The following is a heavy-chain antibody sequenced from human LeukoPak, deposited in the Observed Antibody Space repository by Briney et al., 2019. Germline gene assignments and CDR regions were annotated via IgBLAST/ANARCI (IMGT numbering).Heavy chain of an antibody. CDR3: ARERPSNGSYYYMDV. D-gene: IGHD1-26*01. V-gene: IGHV3-21*01. CDR2: ISSSSSYI. J-gene: IGHJ6*03. CDR1: GLTFSSYS. Sequence: GGSLRLSCAASGLTFSSYSMNWVRQAPGKGLEWASSISSSSSYIYHADSVKGRFTISRDNAKNSLYLQMNSLRAEDTAVYYCARERPSNGSYYYMDVWGKGTTVTVSS.